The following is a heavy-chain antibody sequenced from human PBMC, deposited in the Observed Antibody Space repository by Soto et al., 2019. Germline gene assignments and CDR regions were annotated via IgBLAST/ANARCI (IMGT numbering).Heavy chain of an antibody. V-gene: IGHV4-39*02. Sequence: SETLSLTCTVSGGSISSSSYYWGWIRQPPGKGLEWIGSIYYSGSTYYNPSLKSRVTISVDTSKNQFSLKLSSVTAADTAVYYCARDGGYEGAFDIWGQGTMVTVSS. J-gene: IGHJ3*02. CDR3: ARDGGYEGAFDI. CDR1: GGSISSSSYY. CDR2: IYYSGST. D-gene: IGHD5-12*01.